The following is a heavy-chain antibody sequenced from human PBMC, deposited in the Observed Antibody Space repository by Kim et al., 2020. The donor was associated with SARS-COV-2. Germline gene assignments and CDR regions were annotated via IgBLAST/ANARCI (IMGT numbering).Heavy chain of an antibody. CDR1: GFTFRTYA. J-gene: IGHJ4*02. Sequence: GGPLRLSCADSGFTFRTYAMHWVRQAPGKGLEWVAVISYDGRNEYYADSVKGRFTISRDNSKNTLYLQMNSLRAEDTAMYHCARDRFGSVVRGVDYWGQGTLVTVSS. CDR2: ISYDGRNE. V-gene: IGHV3-30*04. D-gene: IGHD3-16*01. CDR3: ARDRFGSVVRGVDY.